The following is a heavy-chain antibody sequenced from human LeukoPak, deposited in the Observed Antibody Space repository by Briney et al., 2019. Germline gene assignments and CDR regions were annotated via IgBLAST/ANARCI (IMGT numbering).Heavy chain of an antibody. V-gene: IGHV4-39*07. J-gene: IGHJ4*02. Sequence: SSETLSLTCTVSGGSISSSSYYWGWIRQPPGKGLEWIGSIYYSGSTYYNPSRKSRVTISVDTSKNQFSLKLSSVTAADTAVYYCAILTVTTAYWGQGTLVTVSS. CDR1: GGSISSSSYY. CDR2: IYYSGST. D-gene: IGHD4-17*01. CDR3: AILTVTTAY.